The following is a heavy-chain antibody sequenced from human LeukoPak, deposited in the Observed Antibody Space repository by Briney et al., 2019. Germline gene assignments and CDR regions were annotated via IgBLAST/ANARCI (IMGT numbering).Heavy chain of an antibody. V-gene: IGHV4-39*07. CDR2: VYYKGNT. CDR3: ARDDIAAAGTGFFDY. J-gene: IGHJ4*02. Sequence: SETLSLTCIVSGGSVSSSSYYWGWIRQPPGRGLEWIGSVYYKGNTYYIPSLKSRVTMSVGTSKNQFSLKLSSVTAADTAMYYCARDDIAAAGTGFFDYWGQGTLVTVSS. D-gene: IGHD6-13*01. CDR1: GGSVSSSSYY.